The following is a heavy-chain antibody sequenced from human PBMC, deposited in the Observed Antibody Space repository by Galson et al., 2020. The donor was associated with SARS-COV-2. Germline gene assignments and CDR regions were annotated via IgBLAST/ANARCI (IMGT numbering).Heavy chain of an antibody. D-gene: IGHD3-9*01. V-gene: IGHV4-30-4*08. CDR2: IYYSGST. Sequence: SETLSLTCTFSGGSISSGDYYWSWIRQPPGKGLEWIGYIYYSGSTYYNPSLKSRVTISVDTSKNQFSLKLSFVTAADTAVYYCARVKMGLQYYDILTGRRAGVAFDIWGQGTMVTVSS. J-gene: IGHJ3*02. CDR3: ARVKMGLQYYDILTGRRAGVAFDI. CDR1: GGSISSGDYY.